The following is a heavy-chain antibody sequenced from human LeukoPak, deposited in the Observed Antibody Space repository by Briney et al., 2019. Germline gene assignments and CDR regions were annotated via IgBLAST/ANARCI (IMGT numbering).Heavy chain of an antibody. V-gene: IGHV3-23*01. CDR3: AKVGSNYDFWSGYFNDYYYYYMDV. Sequence: GGSLRLSCAASGFAFSSYAMSWVPQAPGKGLEWVSAISGSGGSTYYADSVKGRFTISRDNSKNTLYLQMNSLRAEDTAVYYCAKVGSNYDFWSGYFNDYYYYYMDVWGKGTTVTVSS. J-gene: IGHJ6*03. D-gene: IGHD3-3*01. CDR2: ISGSGGST. CDR1: GFAFSSYA.